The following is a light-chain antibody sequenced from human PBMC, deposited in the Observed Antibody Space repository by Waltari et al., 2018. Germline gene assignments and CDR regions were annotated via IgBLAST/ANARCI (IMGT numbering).Light chain of an antibody. CDR2: AAS. Sequence: DIQMTQSPSSLSASVGDSVTINCRASQSISSYLNWYQQKPGKAPKLLIYAASSLQSGVPSRFSGSGSGTDFTLTISSLQPEDFATYYCQQSYSISPTFGGGTKVEIK. CDR1: QSISSY. CDR3: QQSYSISPT. V-gene: IGKV1-39*01. J-gene: IGKJ4*01.